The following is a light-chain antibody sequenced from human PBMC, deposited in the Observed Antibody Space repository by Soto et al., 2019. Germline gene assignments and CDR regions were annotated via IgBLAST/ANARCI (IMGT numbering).Light chain of an antibody. Sequence: DIVMTQSQDSLAVSLGGRATINCKSSQSVLYSSNNKNYLAWYQQKPGQPPKLLIYWASTRESGVPDRFSGSGSVTDFTLTISSLQAEDVAVYYCQQYYSTPWTFGQGTKVEIK. CDR1: QSVLYSSNNKNY. CDR3: QQYYSTPWT. CDR2: WAS. J-gene: IGKJ1*01. V-gene: IGKV4-1*01.